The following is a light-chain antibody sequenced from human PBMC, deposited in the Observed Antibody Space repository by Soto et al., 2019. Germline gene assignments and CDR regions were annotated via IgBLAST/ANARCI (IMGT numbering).Light chain of an antibody. J-gene: IGKJ1*01. Sequence: AIRMTQSPSSLSASTGDRVTITCRASQGISSYLAWYQQKPGKAPKLLIYAASTLQSGVPSRFSGXGSGTDXTLTISCLQXXDFATYYCQQYYSYPRTFGQGTKVEIK. CDR3: QQYYSYPRT. V-gene: IGKV1-8*01. CDR2: AAS. CDR1: QGISSY.